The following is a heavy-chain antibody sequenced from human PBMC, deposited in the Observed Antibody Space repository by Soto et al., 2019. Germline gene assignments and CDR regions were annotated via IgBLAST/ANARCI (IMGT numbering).Heavy chain of an antibody. CDR2: IYYSGST. CDR3: ARGGVPAAMGGFDP. Sequence: SETLSVTCTVSGGSVSSGSYYWSWIRQPPGKGLEWIGYIYYSGSTNYNPSLKSRVTISVDTSKNQFSLKLSSVTAADTAVYYCARGGVPAAMGGFDPWGQGTLVTVSS. J-gene: IGHJ5*02. V-gene: IGHV4-61*01. D-gene: IGHD2-2*01. CDR1: GGSVSSGSYY.